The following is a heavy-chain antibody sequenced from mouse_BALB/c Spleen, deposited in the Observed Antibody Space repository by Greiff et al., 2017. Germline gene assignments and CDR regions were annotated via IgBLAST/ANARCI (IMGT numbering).Heavy chain of an antibody. J-gene: IGHJ2*01. CDR1: GFNIKDTY. Sequence: VQLKQSGAELVKPGASVKLSCTASGFNIKDTYMHWVKQRPEQGLEWIGRIDPANGNTKYDPKFQGKATITADTSSNTAYLQLSSLTSEDTAVYYCARSITTVVVDYFDYWGQGTTLTVSS. D-gene: IGHD1-1*01. CDR3: ARSITTVVVDYFDY. V-gene: IGHV14-3*02. CDR2: IDPANGNT.